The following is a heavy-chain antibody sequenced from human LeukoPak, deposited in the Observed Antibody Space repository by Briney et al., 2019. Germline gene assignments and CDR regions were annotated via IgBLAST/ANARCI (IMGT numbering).Heavy chain of an antibody. D-gene: IGHD3-22*01. CDR2: IGTSDSST. V-gene: IGHV3-48*03. J-gene: IGHJ3*02. CDR3: ARYGDSSVYYSADAFDI. Sequence: GGSLRLSCAASGFTFSTYGMNWVRQAPGKGLEWVSYIGTSDSSTYYVDSVKGRFTISRDNAKNSLYLQMNSLRAEDTAVYYCARYGDSSVYYSADAFDIWGQGTMVTVSS. CDR1: GFTFSTYG.